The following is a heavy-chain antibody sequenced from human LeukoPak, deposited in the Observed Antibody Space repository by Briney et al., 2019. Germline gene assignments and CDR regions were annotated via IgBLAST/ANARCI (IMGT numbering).Heavy chain of an antibody. CDR1: GFTVSINY. CDR2: IYSGGNT. CDR3: ARGETSSYDY. V-gene: IGHV3-53*01. D-gene: IGHD2-2*01. Sequence: GGSLRLSCAASGFTVSINYMSWVRQAPGKGLEWVSVIYSGGNTYHADSVKGRFTISRDNSKNTVYLQMNSLRAEDTAVYYCARGETSSYDYWGQGTLVTVSS. J-gene: IGHJ4*02.